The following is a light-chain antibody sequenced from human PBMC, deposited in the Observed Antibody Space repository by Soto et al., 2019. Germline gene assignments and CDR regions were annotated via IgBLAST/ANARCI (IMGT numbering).Light chain of an antibody. Sequence: QSVLTQPPSASGTPGLRVTISCSGSSSNIGSNYVYWYQQLPGSAPKLLIYRNDQRPSGVPDRFSASKSGTAASLAISGLRSEDEADYHCAAWDDSLSAVVFGGGTKLTVL. CDR3: AAWDDSLSAVV. V-gene: IGLV1-47*01. CDR1: SSNIGSNY. J-gene: IGLJ2*01. CDR2: RND.